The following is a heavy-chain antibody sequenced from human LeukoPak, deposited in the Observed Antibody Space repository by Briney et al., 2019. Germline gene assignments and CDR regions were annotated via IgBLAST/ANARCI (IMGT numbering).Heavy chain of an antibody. CDR1: GYTFSSYV. D-gene: IGHD3-22*01. V-gene: IGHV1-3*01. Sequence: ASVKVSCKVSGYTFSSYVIHWVRQAPGQRLEWMGWINAGNGNTKYSQKFQGRVTITRDTSASIAYMELSSLRSEDTAVYYCARDGYYDSSGYPFWGQGTLVTVSS. J-gene: IGHJ4*02. CDR2: INAGNGNT. CDR3: ARDGYYDSSGYPF.